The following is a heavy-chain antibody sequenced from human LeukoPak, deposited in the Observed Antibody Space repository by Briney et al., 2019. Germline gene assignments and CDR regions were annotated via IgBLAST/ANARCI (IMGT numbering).Heavy chain of an antibody. J-gene: IGHJ4*02. CDR3: ARDSREWELLYPPYYFDY. CDR1: GGTFSSYA. V-gene: IGHV1-69*13. D-gene: IGHD1-26*01. CDR2: IIPIFGTA. Sequence: GASVKVSCKASGGTFSSYAISWVRQAPGQGLEWMGGIIPIFGTANYAQKFQGRVTITADESTSTAYMELSSLRSEDTAVYYCARDSREWELLYPPYYFDYWGQGTLVTVSS.